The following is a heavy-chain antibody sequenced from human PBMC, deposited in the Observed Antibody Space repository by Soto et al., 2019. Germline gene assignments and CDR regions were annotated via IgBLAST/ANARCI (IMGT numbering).Heavy chain of an antibody. CDR3: ASHTTYYYDSSGYPFDH. V-gene: IGHV4-31*03. J-gene: IGHJ4*02. CDR2: SYYSGST. Sequence: QVQLQESGPGLVKPSQTLSLTCTVSGGSISSGGYYWSWIRQHPGKGLEWIGYSYYSGSTYYNPPLDIRVTISVDTSKIQFSLKLSSVSAPDMYVYYCASHTTYYYDSSGYPFDHWGQGTLVNGSS. D-gene: IGHD3-22*01. CDR1: GGSISSGGYY.